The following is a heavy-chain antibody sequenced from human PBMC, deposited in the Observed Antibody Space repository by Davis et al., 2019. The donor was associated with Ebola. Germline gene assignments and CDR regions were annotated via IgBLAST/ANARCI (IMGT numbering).Heavy chain of an antibody. D-gene: IGHD3-3*01. CDR3: ATGFAEWSIMGFDY. CDR2: ISSSSSTI. V-gene: IGHV3-48*02. Sequence: GESLKISCAASGFTFSSYSMNWVRQAPGKGLEWVSYISSSSSTIYYADSVKGRFTISRDNAKNSLYLQMNSLRDEDTAVYYCATGFAEWSIMGFDYWGQGTLVTVSS. CDR1: GFTFSSYS. J-gene: IGHJ4*02.